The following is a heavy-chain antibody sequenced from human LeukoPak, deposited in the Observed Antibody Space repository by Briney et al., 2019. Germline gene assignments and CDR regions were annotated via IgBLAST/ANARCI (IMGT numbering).Heavy chain of an antibody. Sequence: SETLSLTCALSDASIRGTFYWAWFRQPPGKALEWIGTVFHLQTVRTFSNPSLGSRISMSLDTSLNEFYLNLTSVTAADTALYFCGRVLHTPKLLDSWGRGTLVTVSS. CDR1: DASIRGTFY. CDR3: GRVLHTPKLLDS. D-gene: IGHD2-15*01. J-gene: IGHJ4*02. V-gene: IGHV4-38-2*01. CDR2: VFHLQTVRT.